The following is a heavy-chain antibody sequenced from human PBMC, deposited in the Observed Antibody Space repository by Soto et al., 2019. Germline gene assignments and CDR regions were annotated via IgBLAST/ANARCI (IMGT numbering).Heavy chain of an antibody. CDR2: ISAYNGNT. D-gene: IGHD3-3*01. Sequence: ASVKVSCKASGYTFTSYGISWVRQAPGQGLEWMGWISAYNGNTNYAQKLQGRVTMTTDTSTSTAYMELRSLRSDDTAVYYCARGEEADYDFWSGYYSPTQGFDYWGQGTLVTVSS. V-gene: IGHV1-18*01. J-gene: IGHJ4*02. CDR3: ARGEEADYDFWSGYYSPTQGFDY. CDR1: GYTFTSYG.